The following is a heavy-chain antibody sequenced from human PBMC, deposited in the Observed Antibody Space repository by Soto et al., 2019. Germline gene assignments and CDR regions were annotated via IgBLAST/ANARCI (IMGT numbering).Heavy chain of an antibody. V-gene: IGHV3-30*18. CDR2: ISYDGSNK. J-gene: IGHJ3*02. CDR1: GFTFSSYG. CDR3: AKVSYSGSYYVGAFDI. D-gene: IGHD1-26*01. Sequence: GGSLRLSCAASGFTFSSYGMHWVRQAPGKGLEWVAVISYDGSNKYYADSVKGRFTISRDNSKNTLYLQMNSLRAEDTAVYYCAKVSYSGSYYVGAFDIWGQGTMVTVSS.